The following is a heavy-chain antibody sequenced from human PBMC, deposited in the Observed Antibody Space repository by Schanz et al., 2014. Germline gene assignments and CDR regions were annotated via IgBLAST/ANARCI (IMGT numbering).Heavy chain of an antibody. CDR1: GFTVSSNY. CDR3: ARDEGRDGYNLAFDV. J-gene: IGHJ3*01. D-gene: IGHD5-12*01. CDR2: VYTSAAST. Sequence: EVQLVESGGGLIQPGGSLRLSCAVSGFTVSSNYMSWVRQAPGKGLEWVSTVYTSAASTRYADSVKGRFIISRDSSKNALFLQMNSLGPEDTALYFCARDEGRDGYNLAFDVWGQGTLVTVSS. V-gene: IGHV3-53*01.